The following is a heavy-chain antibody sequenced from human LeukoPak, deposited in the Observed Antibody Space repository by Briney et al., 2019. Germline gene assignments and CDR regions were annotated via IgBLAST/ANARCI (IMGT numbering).Heavy chain of an antibody. CDR3: ARDVRYCNGGSCYPDAFDI. Sequence: SVKVSCKASGGTFSSYAISWVRQAPGQGLEWMGGIIPIFGTANYAQKFQGRVTITTDESTSTAYMELSSLRSEDTAVYYCARDVRYCNGGSCYPDAFDIWGQGTMVTVSS. CDR1: GGTFSSYA. V-gene: IGHV1-69*05. J-gene: IGHJ3*02. CDR2: IIPIFGTA. D-gene: IGHD2-15*01.